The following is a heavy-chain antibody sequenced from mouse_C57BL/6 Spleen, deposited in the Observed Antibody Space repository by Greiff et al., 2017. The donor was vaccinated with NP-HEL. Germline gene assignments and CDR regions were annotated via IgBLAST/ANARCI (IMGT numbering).Heavy chain of an antibody. V-gene: IGHV5-17*01. CDR2: ISSGSSTI. J-gene: IGHJ2*01. D-gene: IGHD1-1*01. Sequence: EVKVEESGGGLVKPGGSLKLSCAASGFTFSDYGMHWVRQAPEKGLEWVAYISSGSSTIYYADTVKGRFTISRDNAKNTMFLQMTSLRSEDTAMYYCARGIYYYGSDHFDYWGQGTTLTVSS. CDR3: ARGIYYYGSDHFDY. CDR1: GFTFSDYG.